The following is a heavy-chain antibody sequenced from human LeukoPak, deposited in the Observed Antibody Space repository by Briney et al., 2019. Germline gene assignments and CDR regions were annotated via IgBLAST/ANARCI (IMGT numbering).Heavy chain of an antibody. CDR3: SEGYFEPFDH. CDR1: GVSVSTSH. V-gene: IGHV4-59*02. J-gene: IGHJ4*02. CDR2: LSYTGKT. D-gene: IGHD2/OR15-2a*01. Sequence: PSETLSLTCNVSGVSVSTSHWNWIRQRPGKGLEWIGCLSYTGKTDYNPSLKSRVSISLGSSNNHFSLKLASVTAADTAVYYCSEGYFEPFDHWGQGILVTVSS.